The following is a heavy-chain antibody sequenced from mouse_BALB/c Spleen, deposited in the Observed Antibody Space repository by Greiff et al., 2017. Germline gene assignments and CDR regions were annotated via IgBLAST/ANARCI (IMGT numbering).Heavy chain of an antibody. CDR2: IDPANGNT. V-gene: IGHV14-3*02. J-gene: IGHJ3*01. CDR1: GFNIKDTY. D-gene: IGHD2-3*01. CDR3: ARSDGYSLFAY. Sequence: VHVKQSGAELVKPGASVKLSCTASGFNIKDTYMHWVKQRPEQGLEWIGRIDPANGNTKYDPKFQGKATITADTSSNTAYLQLSSLTSEDTAVYYCARSDGYSLFAYWGQGTLVTVSA.